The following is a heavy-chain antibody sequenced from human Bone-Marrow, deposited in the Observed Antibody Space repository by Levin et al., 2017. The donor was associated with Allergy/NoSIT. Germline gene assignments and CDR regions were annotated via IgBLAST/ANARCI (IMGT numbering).Heavy chain of an antibody. CDR2: ISGSGGST. CDR3: AKDLEYYDSSGPLYFDY. CDR1: GFTFSSYA. V-gene: IGHV3-23*01. Sequence: GGSLRLSCAASGFTFSSYAMSWVRQAPGKGLEWVSAISGSGGSTYYADSVKGRFTISRDNSKNTLYLQMNSLRAEDTAVYYCAKDLEYYDSSGPLYFDYWGQGTLVTVSS. J-gene: IGHJ4*02. D-gene: IGHD3-22*01.